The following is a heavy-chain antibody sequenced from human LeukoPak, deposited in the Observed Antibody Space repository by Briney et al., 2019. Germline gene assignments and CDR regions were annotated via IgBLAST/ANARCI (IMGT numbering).Heavy chain of an antibody. D-gene: IGHD2-15*01. CDR3: ARDHLGYCSGGSCYPASWWFDP. CDR1: GGSISSSSYY. J-gene: IGHJ5*02. Sequence: PSETLSLTCTVSGGSISSSSYYWGWIRQPPGKGLEWIGSIYYSGSTYYNPSLKSRVTISVDTSKNQFSLKLSSVTAADTAVYYCARDHLGYCSGGSCYPASWWFDPWGQGTLVTVSS. CDR2: IYYSGST. V-gene: IGHV4-39*07.